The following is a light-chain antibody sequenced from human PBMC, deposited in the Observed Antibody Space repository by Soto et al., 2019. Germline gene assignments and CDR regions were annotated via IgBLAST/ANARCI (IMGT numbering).Light chain of an antibody. CDR1: QSVSSSY. V-gene: IGKV3-20*01. CDR3: QQYGSSPYT. CDR2: GAS. Sequence: EIVLTQPPGTLSLSPGERATLSCRASQSVSSSYLAWYQQKPGQAPRLLIHGASSRATGIPDRFSGSGSGTDFTRTISRLEPEDFAVYYCQQYGSSPYTFGQGTKLEIK. J-gene: IGKJ2*01.